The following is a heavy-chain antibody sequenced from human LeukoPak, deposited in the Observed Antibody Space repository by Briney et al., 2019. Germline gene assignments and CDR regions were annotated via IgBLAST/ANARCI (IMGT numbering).Heavy chain of an antibody. V-gene: IGHV4-59*01. D-gene: IGHD6-6*01. CDR1: RDSISSYY. J-gene: IGHJ4*02. CDR2: IHYSGST. Sequence: SETLSLTCSVSRDSISSYYWSWSWQPPGKGLEWIGYIHYSGSTNYNPSLKSRVTISVDTSKNQFSLELNETAIDYTAIDCYAGTATSSHFFHYWGQGTLVTVSS. CDR3: AGTATSSHFFHY.